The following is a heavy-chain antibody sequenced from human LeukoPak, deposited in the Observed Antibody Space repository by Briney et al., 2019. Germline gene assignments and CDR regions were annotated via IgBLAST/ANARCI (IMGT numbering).Heavy chain of an antibody. D-gene: IGHD3-3*01. V-gene: IGHV4-34*01. J-gene: IGHJ4*02. CDR1: GGSFSGYY. CDR3: ARGPLAITIFGVTTGDFDY. Sequence: SETLSLTCAVYGGSFSGYYWSWIRQPPGKGLEWIGEINHSGSTNYNPSLKSRVTISVDTSKNQFSLKLSSVTAADTAVYYCARGPLAITIFGVTTGDFDYRGQGTLVTVSS. CDR2: INHSGST.